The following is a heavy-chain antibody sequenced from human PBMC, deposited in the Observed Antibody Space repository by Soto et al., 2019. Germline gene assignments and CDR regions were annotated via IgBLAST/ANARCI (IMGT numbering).Heavy chain of an antibody. CDR3: VRLQDPRYCSSTSCYTVDY. Sequence: KESGPVLVKPTETLTLTCTVSGFSLSNARMGVSWIRQPPGKALEWLAHIFSNDEKSYSTSLKSRLTISKDTSKSQVVLTMTNMDPVDTATYYCVRLQDPRYCSSTSCYTVDYWGQGTLVTVSS. CDR1: GFSLSNARMG. D-gene: IGHD2-2*02. CDR2: IFSNDEK. V-gene: IGHV2-26*01. J-gene: IGHJ4*02.